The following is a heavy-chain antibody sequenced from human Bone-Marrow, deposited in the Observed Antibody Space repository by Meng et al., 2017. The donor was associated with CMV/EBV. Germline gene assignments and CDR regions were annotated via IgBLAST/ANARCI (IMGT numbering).Heavy chain of an antibody. D-gene: IGHD3-10*01. CDR3: ARGGGPDY. CDR2: ISSTSGYI. Sequence: GGSLRLSCVASGFTFSNYNMNWVRQAPGKGLEWVSSISSTSGYIYYADSLKGRFTISRDNAKNSLYLQMDSLRAEDTAVYYCARGGGPDYWGQGTLVTVSS. CDR1: GFTFSNYN. V-gene: IGHV3-21*01. J-gene: IGHJ4*02.